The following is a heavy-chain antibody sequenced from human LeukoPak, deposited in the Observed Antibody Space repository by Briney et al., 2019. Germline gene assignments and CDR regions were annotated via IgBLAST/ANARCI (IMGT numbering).Heavy chain of an antibody. CDR3: AKDVCRYSSGCLSFDY. D-gene: IGHD6-19*01. J-gene: IGHJ4*02. V-gene: IGHV3-23*01. Sequence: GGSLRLSCAASGFTFSNYAMSWVRQAPGKGLEWVSAISGSGGSTYPADSVKGRFTISRDNSKNTLSQQMNSLRAEDTAVYYCAKDVCRYSSGCLSFDYWGQGTLVTVSS. CDR1: GFTFSNYA. CDR2: ISGSGGST.